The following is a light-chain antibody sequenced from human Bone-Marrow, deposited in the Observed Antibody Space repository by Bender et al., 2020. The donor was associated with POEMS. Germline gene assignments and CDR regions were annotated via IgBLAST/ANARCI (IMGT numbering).Light chain of an antibody. CDR2: DVT. J-gene: IGLJ3*02. CDR3: AAWDDSLSGWV. V-gene: IGLV2-23*02. Sequence: QSALTQPAAVSGSPGQSITISCTGTSGDVGRFDLVSWYQQHPGKAPKLVIDDVTERPSGISPRFSGSKSGNTASLTISALQAEDEADYYCAAWDDSLSGWVFGGGTKLTVL. CDR1: SGDVGRFDL.